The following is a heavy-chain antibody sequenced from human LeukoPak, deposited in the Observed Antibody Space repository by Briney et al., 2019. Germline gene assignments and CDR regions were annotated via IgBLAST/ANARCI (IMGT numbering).Heavy chain of an antibody. J-gene: IGHJ4*02. D-gene: IGHD3-22*01. CDR1: GFTFSSYA. CDR3: ARDLDDSSGYYYDY. V-gene: IGHV3-30*04. CDR2: ISYDGSNK. Sequence: GGSLRLSWAASGFTFSSYAMRWVRQAPGKGMEWVAVISYDGSNKYYADSVKGRFTISRDNSKNTLYLQMNSLRAEDTAVYYCARDLDDSSGYYYDYWGQGTLVTVSS.